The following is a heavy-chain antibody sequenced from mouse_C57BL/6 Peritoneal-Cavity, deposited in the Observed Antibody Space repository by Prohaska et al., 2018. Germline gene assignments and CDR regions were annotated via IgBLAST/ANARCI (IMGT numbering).Heavy chain of an antibody. V-gene: IGHV6-3*01. J-gene: IGHJ3*01. CDR2: IRLKSDNYAT. CDR1: GFTFINYW. CDR3: TAAGTLAY. D-gene: IGHD4-1*01. Sequence: EVKLEVSGGGLVQPGGSMKLSCFASGFTFINYWMNWVRQSPEKGLEWVAQIRLKSDNYATHYAESVKGRFTISRDDSKSSVYLQMNNLRAEDTGIYYCTAAGTLAYWGQGTLVTVSA.